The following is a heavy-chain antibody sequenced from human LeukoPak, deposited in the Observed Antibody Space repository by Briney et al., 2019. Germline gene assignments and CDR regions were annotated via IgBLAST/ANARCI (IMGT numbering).Heavy chain of an antibody. CDR1: GYTFTGYY. J-gene: IGHJ4*02. V-gene: IGHV1-2*02. CDR2: INPNSGGT. Sequence: ASVKVSCKASGYTFTGYYMRWVRQAPGQGLEWMGWINPNSGGTNYAQKFQGRVTMTRDTSISTAYMELSRLRSDDTAVYYCARGRLYYYDSSAYFDYWGQGTLVTVSS. D-gene: IGHD3-22*01. CDR3: ARGRLYYYDSSAYFDY.